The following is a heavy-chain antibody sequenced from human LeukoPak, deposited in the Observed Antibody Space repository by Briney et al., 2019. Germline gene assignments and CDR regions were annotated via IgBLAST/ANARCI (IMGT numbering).Heavy chain of an antibody. Sequence: SVKVSCKASGGTFSSYAISWVRQTPGQGLEWMGGIIPIFGTANYAQKFQGRVTITADESTSTAYMELSSLRSEDTAVYYCARDYSSSWCLDYWGQGTLVTVSS. CDR3: ARDYSSSWCLDY. J-gene: IGHJ4*02. V-gene: IGHV1-69*13. D-gene: IGHD6-13*01. CDR1: GGTFSSYA. CDR2: IIPIFGTA.